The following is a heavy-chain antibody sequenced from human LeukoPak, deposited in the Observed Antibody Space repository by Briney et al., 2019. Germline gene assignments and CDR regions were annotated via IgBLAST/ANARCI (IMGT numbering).Heavy chain of an antibody. CDR2: ITYDGDTT. V-gene: IGHV3-30*18. D-gene: IGHD3-10*01. J-gene: IGHJ4*02. Sequence: GGSLRLSCAASGFTFSSCGMHWVRQAPGKGLEWVAVITYDGDTTYFEDSVKGRFTISRDTSKSTLYLQMNSLGAEDTAVYYCVKEQGSGSYRTADYWSQGTLVTVSS. CDR3: VKEQGSGSYRTADY. CDR1: GFTFSSCG.